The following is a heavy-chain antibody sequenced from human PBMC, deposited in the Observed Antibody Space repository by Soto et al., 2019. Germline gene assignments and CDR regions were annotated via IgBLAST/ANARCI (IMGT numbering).Heavy chain of an antibody. V-gene: IGHV5-51*01. Sequence: GESLKISCKGSGYSFTSYWIGCVRQMPGKGLELMGIIYPGDSDTRYSPSFQGQVTISADKSISTAYLQWSSLKASDTAMYYCARTAAAGKYYYGMDVWGQGTTVTVSS. CDR2: IYPGDSDT. CDR1: GYSFTSYW. J-gene: IGHJ6*02. D-gene: IGHD6-13*01. CDR3: ARTAAAGKYYYGMDV.